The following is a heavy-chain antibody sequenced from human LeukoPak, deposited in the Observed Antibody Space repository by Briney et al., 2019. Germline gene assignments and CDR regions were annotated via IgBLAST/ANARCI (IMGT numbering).Heavy chain of an antibody. CDR2: IYSGCST. J-gene: IGHJ4*02. V-gene: IGHV3-53*01. CDR3: ASLEGGPTDGR. D-gene: IGHD3-3*01. CDR1: GFPVRSRY. Sequence: LGGSLTLSCEVSGFPVRSRYMTWVRQAPGKGLECVSVIYSGCSTYYIDSVRGRFTISRDISNSTMYLELNDLRVEDTAMYYCASLEGGPTDGRWGQGTLVTVSS.